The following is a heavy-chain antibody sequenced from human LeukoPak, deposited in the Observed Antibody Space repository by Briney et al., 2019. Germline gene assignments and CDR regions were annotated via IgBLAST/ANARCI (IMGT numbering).Heavy chain of an antibody. D-gene: IGHD3-10*01. J-gene: IGHJ6*03. CDR3: ATALWFGEYYLDV. CDR1: GGSISRHY. CDR2: IPYSGTT. V-gene: IGHV4-59*11. Sequence: PSETLSLTCTVSGGSISRHYWTWVRQHPGKGLEWIGKIPYSGTTNYNPSFMSRVTMSVDTSKNQVSLKVKSVTAADTAVYYCATALWFGEYYLDVWGKGTTVTISS.